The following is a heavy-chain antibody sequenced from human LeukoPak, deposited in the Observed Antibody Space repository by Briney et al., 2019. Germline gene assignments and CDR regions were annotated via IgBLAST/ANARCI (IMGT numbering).Heavy chain of an antibody. CDR1: GFTFSNYW. CDR2: IKTDGSEK. V-gene: IGHV3-7*01. J-gene: IGHJ4*02. D-gene: IGHD6-13*01. Sequence: GGSLRLSCAASGFTFSNYWMGWVRQAPGKGLQWVANIKTDGSEKYYVDSVKGRFTISRDNAKNSLYLQMNSLRAEDTAVYYCAKDLPLEQQLVRGFDYWGQGTLVTVSS. CDR3: AKDLPLEQQLVRGFDY.